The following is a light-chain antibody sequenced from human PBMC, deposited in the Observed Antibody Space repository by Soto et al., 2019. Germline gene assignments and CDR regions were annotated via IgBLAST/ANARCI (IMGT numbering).Light chain of an antibody. CDR2: GTS. CDR1: QSVRDN. J-gene: IGKJ4*01. Sequence: EIVMTQSPATLSVSPGERATLSCRASQSVRDNLAWYQQQPGQPPRLLIYGTSIRATGIPARFSGSASGTEFTLTISSLQSEDFAVYYCQQYDSWPLTLGGGTKVDIK. V-gene: IGKV3-15*01. CDR3: QQYDSWPLT.